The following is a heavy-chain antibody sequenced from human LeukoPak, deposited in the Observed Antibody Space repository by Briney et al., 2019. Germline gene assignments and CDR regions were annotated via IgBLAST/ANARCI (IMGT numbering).Heavy chain of an antibody. CDR3: AKGGYFSYDM. J-gene: IGHJ3*02. D-gene: IGHD5-18*01. V-gene: IGHV3-23*01. CDR1: GFTFSTYD. CDR2: ISGTHAGRQGTT. Sequence: GESLKISCAASGFTFSTYDMSWVRQTPGKGLEWVSAISGTHAGRQGTTYYADSVKGRFTISRDDSKNTLYLQMHSLRAEDTAIYSCAKGGYFSYDMWGQGTKVTVSP.